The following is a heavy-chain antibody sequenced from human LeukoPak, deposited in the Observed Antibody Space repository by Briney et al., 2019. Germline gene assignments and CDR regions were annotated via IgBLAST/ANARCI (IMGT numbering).Heavy chain of an antibody. CDR3: AKVGYSGSYYSYFDF. Sequence: GGSLRLSCAASEFTFSSYAMSWVRQAPGKGLEWVSAISSGGGSTYCADSVKGRFTISRDNSKNTLFLQMNSLRAEDTAVFYCAKVGYSGSYYSYFDFWGQGTLVTVSS. V-gene: IGHV3-23*01. CDR1: EFTFSSYA. CDR2: ISSGGGST. J-gene: IGHJ4*02. D-gene: IGHD1-26*01.